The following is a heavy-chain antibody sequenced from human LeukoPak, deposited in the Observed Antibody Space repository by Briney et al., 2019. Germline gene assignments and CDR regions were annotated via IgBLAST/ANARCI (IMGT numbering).Heavy chain of an antibody. CDR3: ARDDRLDY. CDR2: LSHDASRE. CDR1: GIPFSGYS. J-gene: IGHJ4*02. Sequence: GGSLRLSCAASGIPFSGYSMYWARQAPGKGLEWVAVLSHDASREYYADSVKGRFTISRDNAKNSLYLQMNSLRAEDTAVYYCARDDRLDYWGQGTLVTVSS. V-gene: IGHV3-30-3*01.